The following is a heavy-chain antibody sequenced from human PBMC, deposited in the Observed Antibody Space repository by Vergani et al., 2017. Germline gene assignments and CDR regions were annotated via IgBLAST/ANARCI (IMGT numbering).Heavy chain of an antibody. CDR2: IRYDGSNK. CDR1: GFTFSSYG. D-gene: IGHD6-19*01. V-gene: IGHV3-30*02. J-gene: IGHJ6*02. CDR3: AKDATIAVAGPFHYYYYGMDV. Sequence: QVQLVESGGGVVQPGRSLRLSCAASGFTFSSYGMHWVRQAPGKGLEWVAFIRYDGSNKYYADSVKGRFTISRDNSKNTLYLQTNSLRAEDTALYYCAKDATIAVAGPFHYYYYGMDVWGQGTTVTVSS.